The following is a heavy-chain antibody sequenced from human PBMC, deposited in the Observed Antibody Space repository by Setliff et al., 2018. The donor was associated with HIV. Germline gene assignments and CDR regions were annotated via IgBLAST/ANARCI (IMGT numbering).Heavy chain of an antibody. CDR3: ASDTSSPYKMDA. V-gene: IGHV3-74*03. CDR1: GFTFSSYA. D-gene: IGHD2-2*01. CDR2: IKDDGSKT. J-gene: IGHJ6*04. Sequence: GGSLRLSCAASGFTFSSYAMHWVHQAPGKGLEWVSLIKDDGSKTMYADSVRGRFTISRDNAKNTLYLQMSSLRAEDTAVYYCASDTSSPYKMDAWGKGTTVTVSS.